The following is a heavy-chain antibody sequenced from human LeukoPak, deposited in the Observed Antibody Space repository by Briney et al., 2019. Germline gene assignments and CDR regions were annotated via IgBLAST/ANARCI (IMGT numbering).Heavy chain of an antibody. J-gene: IGHJ4*02. V-gene: IGHV4-59*08. CDR1: GGSMSPYH. Sequence: ASETLSLTCTVSGGSMSPYHWGWIRQPPGKGLEWTGYIYYSGSTNYNPSLKSRVTISVDTSKNQFSLKLSSVTAADTAIYYCARAVSGRFDYWGQGTLVTVSS. D-gene: IGHD6-19*01. CDR2: IYYSGST. CDR3: ARAVSGRFDY.